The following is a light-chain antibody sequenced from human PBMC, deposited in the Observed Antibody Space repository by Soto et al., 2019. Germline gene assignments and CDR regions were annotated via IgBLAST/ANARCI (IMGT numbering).Light chain of an antibody. J-gene: IGKJ1*01. Sequence: EIVMTQSPATLSVAPGERAPLSCRASQSVSSNLAWYQQKPCQAPRLLIYGESTRATGIPVRFSGSVSGTELTLTISRLQSEDFVVYYCQHYYKWPWTXGQGTKVDI. V-gene: IGKV3-15*01. CDR3: QHYYKWPWT. CDR2: GES. CDR1: QSVSSN.